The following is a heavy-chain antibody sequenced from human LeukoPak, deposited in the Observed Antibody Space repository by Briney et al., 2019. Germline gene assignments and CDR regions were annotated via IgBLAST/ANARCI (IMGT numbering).Heavy chain of an antibody. D-gene: IGHD2-2*01. CDR2: IYHSGST. Sequence: SETLSLTCTVSGGSISSGGYYWSWIRQPPGKGLEWIGYIYHSGSTYYNPSLKSRVTISVDRSKNQFSLKLSSVTAADTAVYYCARVSMRDCSSTSCYQDYFDYWGQGTLVTVSS. CDR3: ARVSMRDCSSTSCYQDYFDY. J-gene: IGHJ4*02. V-gene: IGHV4-30-2*01. CDR1: GGSISSGGYY.